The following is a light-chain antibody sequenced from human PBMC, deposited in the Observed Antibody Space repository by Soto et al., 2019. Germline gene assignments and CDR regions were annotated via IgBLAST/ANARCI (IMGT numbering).Light chain of an antibody. CDR3: AAWDDSLNGWV. CDR1: SSNIGSNT. Sequence: QAVVTQPPSASGTPGQRVTISCSGSSSNIGSNTVNWYQQLPGTAPKLLIYSNNQRPSGVHDRFSGSKSGTSASLAISGLQAEDEADYYCAAWDDSLNGWVFGGVTKVTVL. V-gene: IGLV1-44*01. J-gene: IGLJ3*02. CDR2: SNN.